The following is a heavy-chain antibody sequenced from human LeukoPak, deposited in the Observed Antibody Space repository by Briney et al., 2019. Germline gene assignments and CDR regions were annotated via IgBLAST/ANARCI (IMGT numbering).Heavy chain of an antibody. J-gene: IGHJ5*02. CDR2: IYYSGST. CDR3: ARECFWPLGGTDIVVVVAANNWFDP. D-gene: IGHD2-15*01. CDR1: GGSISSSSYY. Sequence: SETLSLTCTVSGGSISSSSYYWGWIRQPPGKGLEWIGSIYYSGSTNYNPSLKSRVTMSVDTSKNQFSLKLSSVTAADTAVYYCARECFWPLGGTDIVVVVAANNWFDPWGQGTLVTVSS. V-gene: IGHV4-39*07.